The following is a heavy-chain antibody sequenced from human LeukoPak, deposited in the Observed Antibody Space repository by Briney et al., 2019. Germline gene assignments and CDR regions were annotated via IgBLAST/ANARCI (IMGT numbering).Heavy chain of an antibody. V-gene: IGHV4-39*01. CDR2: ISYSGNT. J-gene: IGHJ3*02. CDR3: ARHCCSGPAKRVFDI. D-gene: IGHD2-15*01. CDR1: GFTFSSYA. Sequence: PGGSLRLSCAASGFTFSSYAMSWVRQAPGKGLEWIGTISYSGNTDYNPSLRSRVTISVDTSNNQFSLRLGSVTAADTAVYHCARHCCSGPAKRVFDIWGQGTMVTVSS.